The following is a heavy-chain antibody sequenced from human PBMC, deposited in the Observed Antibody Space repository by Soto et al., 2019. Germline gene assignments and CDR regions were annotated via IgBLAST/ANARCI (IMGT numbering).Heavy chain of an antibody. Sequence: GGSLRLSCSASGFTFSSYVMNWVRQAPGKGLEYVSGITSNGGSTFYADSVKGRFIISRDNSQNTVYLQMSSLTTADTAVYYCLVASAAYWGQGTQVTAPQ. J-gene: IGHJ4*02. D-gene: IGHD6-13*01. CDR1: GFTFSSYV. CDR2: ITSNGGST. V-gene: IGHV3-64D*06. CDR3: LVASAAY.